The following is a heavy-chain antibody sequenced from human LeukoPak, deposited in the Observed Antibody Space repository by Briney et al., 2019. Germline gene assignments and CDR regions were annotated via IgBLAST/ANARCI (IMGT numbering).Heavy chain of an antibody. CDR1: GFTFSSYG. Sequence: GGSLRLSCAASGFTFSSYGMHWVRQAPGKGLEWVALIWYDGSNKYYTDSVKGRLTISRDNSKSTLYLQMNSLRAEDTAIYYCAREGPRGNSQFDYWGQGTLVTVSS. J-gene: IGHJ4*02. D-gene: IGHD2/OR15-2a*01. V-gene: IGHV3-33*01. CDR3: AREGPRGNSQFDY. CDR2: IWYDGSNK.